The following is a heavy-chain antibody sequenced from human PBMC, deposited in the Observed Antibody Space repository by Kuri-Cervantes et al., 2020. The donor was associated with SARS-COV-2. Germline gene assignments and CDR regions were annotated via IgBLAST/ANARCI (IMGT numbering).Heavy chain of an antibody. CDR3: ARSGSYPYYYYYMDV. CDR1: GGSISSSSYY. CDR2: IYYSGST. V-gene: IGHV4-39*07. D-gene: IGHD1-26*01. J-gene: IGHJ6*03. Sequence: GSLRLSCTVSGGSISSSSYYWGWIRQPPGKGLEWIGSIYYSGSTYYNPSLKSRVTISVDTSKNQFSLKLSSVTAADTAVYYCARSGSYPYYYYYMDVWAKGPRSPSP.